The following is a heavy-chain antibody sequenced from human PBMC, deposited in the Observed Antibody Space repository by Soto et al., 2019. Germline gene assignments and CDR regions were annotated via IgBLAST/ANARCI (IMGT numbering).Heavy chain of an antibody. J-gene: IGHJ4*02. CDR1: GYIFTDYY. V-gene: IGHV1-2*06. D-gene: IGHD2-15*01. CDR2: INPNNGGT. CDR3: ASLGPRYCSGGSCYEN. Sequence: ASVKVSCKASGYIFTDYYMHCVRQAPGQELEWMGRINPNNGGTNYAQEFQGRVTMTTDTSMSTAYMELRSLRSDDTAVYYCASLGPRYCSGGSCYENWGQGTLVTVSS.